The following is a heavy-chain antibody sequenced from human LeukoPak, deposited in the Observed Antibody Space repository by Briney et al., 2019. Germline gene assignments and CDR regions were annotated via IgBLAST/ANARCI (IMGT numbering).Heavy chain of an antibody. J-gene: IGHJ5*01. Sequence: GGSLRLSCVASGFTFSNYWMTWVRQAPGKGLEWVATIKQDGSVKYYVDSVKGRFTISRDNVENSLDLQINSLRAEDTAVYYCARDHPYGSSGYSDSWGQGTLVTVSS. V-gene: IGHV3-7*05. CDR2: IKQDGSVK. CDR3: ARDHPYGSSGYSDS. D-gene: IGHD3-22*01. CDR1: GFTFSNYW.